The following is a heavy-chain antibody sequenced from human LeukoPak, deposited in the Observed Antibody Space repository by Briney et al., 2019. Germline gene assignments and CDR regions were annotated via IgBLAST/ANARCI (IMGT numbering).Heavy chain of an antibody. J-gene: IGHJ4*02. CDR2: ISGSGGST. CDR3: AKGPMSGSYYDFDY. CDR1: GFTFSSYS. D-gene: IGHD1-26*01. V-gene: IGHV3-23*01. Sequence: GGSLRLSCAASGFTFSSYSMNWVRQSPGKGLEWVSAISGSGGSTYFADSVKGRFTISRDNSKNTLSLQMNSLRAEDTAVYYCAKGPMSGSYYDFDYWGQGTLVTVSS.